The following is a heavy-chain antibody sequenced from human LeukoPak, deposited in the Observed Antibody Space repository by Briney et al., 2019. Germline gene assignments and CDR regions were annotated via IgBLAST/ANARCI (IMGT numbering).Heavy chain of an antibody. J-gene: IGHJ6*03. V-gene: IGHV3-30*03. CDR2: ISYDGSNK. CDR1: GFTFSSYG. D-gene: IGHD6-13*01. CDR3: ARDSHSSSWYTHWYYYYYMDV. Sequence: GGSLRLSCAASGFTFSSYGMHWVRQAPGKGLEWVAVISYDGSNKYYADSVKGRFTISRDNSKNTLYLQMNSLRAEDTAVYYCARDSHSSSWYTHWYYYYYMDVWGKGTTVTISS.